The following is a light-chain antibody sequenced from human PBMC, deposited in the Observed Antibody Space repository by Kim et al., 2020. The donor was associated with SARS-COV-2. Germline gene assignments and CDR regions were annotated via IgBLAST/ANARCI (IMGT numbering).Light chain of an antibody. V-gene: IGKV1-33*01. Sequence: GDTVTITCQASQDISDYLNWYQQKPGKAPKLLIYDASNLETGVPSRFSGGGSGTNLILTISSLQPEDIATYFCQQYGDLPYTFGQGTKLEIK. CDR2: DAS. CDR1: QDISDY. CDR3: QQYGDLPYT. J-gene: IGKJ2*01.